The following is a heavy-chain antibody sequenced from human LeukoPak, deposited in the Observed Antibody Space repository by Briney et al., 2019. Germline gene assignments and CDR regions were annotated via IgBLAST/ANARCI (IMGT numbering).Heavy chain of an antibody. D-gene: IGHD3-22*01. CDR3: ARDNDSSGYYNPIDY. Sequence: VASVKVSCKASGYTFTDYYMHWVRQAPGQGLEWMGRINPNSGAADYAQEFQGRVTMTRDTSINTVYMELSRLRSDDTAVYYCARDNDSSGYYNPIDYWGQGTLVTVSS. V-gene: IGHV1-2*06. CDR1: GYTFTDYY. CDR2: INPNSGAA. J-gene: IGHJ4*02.